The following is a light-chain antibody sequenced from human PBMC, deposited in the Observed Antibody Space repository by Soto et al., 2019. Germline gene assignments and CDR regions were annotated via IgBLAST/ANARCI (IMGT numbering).Light chain of an antibody. CDR3: SSYAGRETGV. Sequence: QSALTQPPSASGSPGQSVTISCTGTSNDIGAYNYVSWYQQHPGKAPKLLIYEVFRRLSGVPDRFSGSRSGNTASLTVSGLQPEVEADYYCSSYAGRETGVFGTGTIVTVL. CDR2: EVF. V-gene: IGLV2-8*01. J-gene: IGLJ1*01. CDR1: SNDIGAYNY.